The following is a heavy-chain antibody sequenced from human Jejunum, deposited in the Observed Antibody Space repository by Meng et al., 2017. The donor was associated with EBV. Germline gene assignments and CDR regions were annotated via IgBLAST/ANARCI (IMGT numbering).Heavy chain of an antibody. J-gene: IGHJ4*02. CDR2: VYWDDYK. D-gene: IGHD6-6*01. V-gene: IGHV2-5*02. Sequence: QITLKESGPTLVKPTQTLTLTCTFSGFSPSTSGVGVGWIRQPPGKALEFLALVYWDDYKPFSPSLKNRLTITKDTSKNQVVFTMTNMDPVDTATYYCAHRKDGTFDFWGQGTLVTVSS. CDR1: GFSPSTSGVG. CDR3: AHRKDGTFDF.